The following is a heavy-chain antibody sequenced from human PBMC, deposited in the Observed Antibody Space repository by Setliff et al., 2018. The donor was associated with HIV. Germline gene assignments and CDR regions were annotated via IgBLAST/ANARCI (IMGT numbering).Heavy chain of an antibody. V-gene: IGHV4-61*09. D-gene: IGHD3-9*01. Sequence: PSETLSLTCTVSGGSITNGGYYWSWIRQPAGKGLEWIGHIYTSGSTNFNPSLKSRVTIPMDMSKNQFSLKLTSLTAADTAVYYRARGSGTFYDVLTFGPWGQGTLVTVAS. CDR2: IYTSGST. CDR1: GGSITNGGYY. CDR3: ARGSGTFYDVLTFGP. J-gene: IGHJ4*02.